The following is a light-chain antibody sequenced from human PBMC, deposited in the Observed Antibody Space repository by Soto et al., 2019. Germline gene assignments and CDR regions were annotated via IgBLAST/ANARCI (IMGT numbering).Light chain of an antibody. CDR2: QDS. CDR3: QAWDSSTAV. Sequence: SYELTLPPSVSVSPGQTASITCSGDKLGDKYACWYQQKPGQSPVLVIYQDSKRPSGIPERFSGSNSGNTATLTISGTQAMDEADYYCQAWDSSTAVFGTGTKVTVL. V-gene: IGLV3-1*01. CDR1: KLGDKY. J-gene: IGLJ1*01.